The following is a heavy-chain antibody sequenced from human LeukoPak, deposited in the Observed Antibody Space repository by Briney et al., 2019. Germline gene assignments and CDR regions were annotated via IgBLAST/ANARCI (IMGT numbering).Heavy chain of an antibody. CDR1: GFTFSNYA. CDR2: ISGSGANT. CDR3: AKVVGTGTTPTDY. J-gene: IGHJ4*02. D-gene: IGHD1-1*01. Sequence: GESLKISCAASGFTFSNYAMTWVRQAPGKGLEWVSVISGSGANTDYAESVKGRFTISRDNSKNTLSLQMNSLRAEDTAVYYCAKVVGTGTTPTDYWGQGTLVTVSS. V-gene: IGHV3-23*01.